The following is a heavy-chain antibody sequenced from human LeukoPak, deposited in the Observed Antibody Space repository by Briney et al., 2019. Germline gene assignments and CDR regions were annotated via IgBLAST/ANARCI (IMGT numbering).Heavy chain of an antibody. CDR3: ARPLSASRIDY. CDR1: GGSISSSSYY. V-gene: IGHV4-39*01. CDR2: IYYSGST. D-gene: IGHD3-3*01. J-gene: IGHJ4*02. Sequence: PSETLSLTCTVSGGSISSSSYYWGWIRQPPGKGLEWIGSIYYSGSTYYNPSLKSRVTISVDTSKNQFSLKLSSVTAADTAVYYCARPLSASRIDYWGQGTLVTVS.